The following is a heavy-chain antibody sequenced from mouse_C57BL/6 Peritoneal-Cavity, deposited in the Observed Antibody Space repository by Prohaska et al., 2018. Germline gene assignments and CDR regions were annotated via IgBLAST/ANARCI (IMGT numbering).Heavy chain of an antibody. V-gene: IGHV7-3*01. J-gene: IGHJ2*01. Sequence: EVKLVESGGGLVQPGGSLSLSCAASGFTFNDYYMSWVRQPPGKALVWLGFIRNKAKGDTTEYSASVNCRFTMSSDNSQSMLYLQVNALRAEDSATYYWARSTVVFDYWGQGTTLTVSS. D-gene: IGHD1-1*01. CDR3: ARSTVVFDY. CDR2: IRNKAKGDTT. CDR1: GFTFNDYY.